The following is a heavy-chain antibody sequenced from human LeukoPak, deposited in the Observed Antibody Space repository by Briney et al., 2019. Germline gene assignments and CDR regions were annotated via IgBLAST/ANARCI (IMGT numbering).Heavy chain of an antibody. V-gene: IGHV3-21*01. CDR3: ARGYQRPDY. Sequence: GGSLRLSCAASGFTFSTYTMNWVRQAPGKGLEWVSSISSSSNNINYADSVKGRFTISRDNAMNSVHPQMNSLRVEDTAVYYCARGYQRPDYWGQGTLNTVSS. J-gene: IGHJ4*02. D-gene: IGHD2-2*01. CDR1: GFTFSTYT. CDR2: ISSSSNNI.